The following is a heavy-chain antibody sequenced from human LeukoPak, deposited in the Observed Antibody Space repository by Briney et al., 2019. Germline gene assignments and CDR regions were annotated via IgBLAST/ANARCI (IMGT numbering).Heavy chain of an antibody. CDR3: ASPYCGGDCPTGLGAFDI. D-gene: IGHD2-21*01. V-gene: IGHV3-21*01. J-gene: IGHJ3*02. CDR2: ISSSSSYI. CDR1: GFTFSSYS. Sequence: GGSLRLSCAASGFTFSSYSMNWVRQAPGKGLEWVSSISSSSSYIYYADSVKGRFTISRDNAKNSLYLQMNSLRAEDTAVYYCASPYCGGDCPTGLGAFDIWGQGTMVTVSS.